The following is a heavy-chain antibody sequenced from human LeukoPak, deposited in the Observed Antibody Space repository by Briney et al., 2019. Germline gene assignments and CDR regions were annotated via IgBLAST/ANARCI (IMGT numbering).Heavy chain of an antibody. V-gene: IGHV4-61*02. CDR2: IYTSGST. Sequence: PSETLSLTCTVSGGSISSGSYYWSWIRQPAGKGLQWIGRIYTSGSTNYNPSLKSRVTISVDTSKNQFSLKLSSVTAADTAVYYCARGIVGASPYLYFDLWGRGTLVTVSS. J-gene: IGHJ2*01. CDR3: ARGIVGASPYLYFDL. D-gene: IGHD1-26*01. CDR1: GGSISSGSYY.